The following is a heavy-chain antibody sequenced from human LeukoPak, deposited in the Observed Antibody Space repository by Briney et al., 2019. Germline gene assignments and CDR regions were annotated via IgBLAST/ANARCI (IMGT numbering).Heavy chain of an antibody. D-gene: IGHD3-10*01. V-gene: IGHV3-21*01. CDR3: ARDYYGSGSYFDY. CDR2: ISSSSSYI. J-gene: IGHJ4*02. CDR1: GFTFSSYS. Sequence: SGGSLRLSCAASGFTFSSYSMNWVRQAPGKGLEWVSSISSSSSYIYYADSVKGRFTISRDNAKNSLYLQMNSLRAEDTAVYYCARDYYGSGSYFDYWGQGTLVTVSS.